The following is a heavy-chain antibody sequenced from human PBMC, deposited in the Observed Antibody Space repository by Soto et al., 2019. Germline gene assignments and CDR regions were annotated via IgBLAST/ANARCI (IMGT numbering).Heavy chain of an antibody. CDR2: IRSNTYGGTT. CDR1: GFTFGDYA. V-gene: IGHV3-49*04. D-gene: IGHD1-26*01. Sequence: GGSLRLSCTASGFTFGDYAMNWVRQAPGKWLEWIGLIRSNTYGGTTEYAASVKGRFTVSRDDSKSIAYLQMNSLKTEDTAVYSCSRGQAGGSYSDYWGQGXLVTVYS. J-gene: IGHJ4*02. CDR3: SRGQAGGSYSDY.